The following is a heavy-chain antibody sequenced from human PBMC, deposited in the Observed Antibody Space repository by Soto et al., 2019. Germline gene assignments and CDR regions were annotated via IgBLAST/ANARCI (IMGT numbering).Heavy chain of an antibody. Sequence: PSETLSLTCTVSGGSISSTTYYWGWMRQPPGKGLEWIASFFIGGNTYYNPSLKSRVTISVDTSKNQFSLKLSSVTAADTAVYYCARHDIRDGYNFDYWGQGTLVTVSS. D-gene: IGHD5-12*01. J-gene: IGHJ4*02. CDR2: FFIGGNT. CDR1: GGSISSTTYY. CDR3: ARHDIRDGYNFDY. V-gene: IGHV4-39*01.